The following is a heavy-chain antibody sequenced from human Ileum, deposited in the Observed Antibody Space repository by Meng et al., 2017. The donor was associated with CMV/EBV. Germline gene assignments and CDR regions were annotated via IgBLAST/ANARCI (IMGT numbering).Heavy chain of an antibody. Sequence: GGSLRLSCAASGFILSDHYMDWVRQAPGKGLEWVGSTKNTGHSYTTEYAAAVKGKFSISGDDSKNLLYLQMNSLEAEDTAFYCWSEGGGGFPNYFVLDVWGQGTTVTVSS. V-gene: IGHV3-72*01. J-gene: IGHJ6*02. CDR3: SEGGGGFPNYFVLDV. CDR2: TKNTGHSYTT. D-gene: IGHD3-3*01. CDR1: GFILSDHY.